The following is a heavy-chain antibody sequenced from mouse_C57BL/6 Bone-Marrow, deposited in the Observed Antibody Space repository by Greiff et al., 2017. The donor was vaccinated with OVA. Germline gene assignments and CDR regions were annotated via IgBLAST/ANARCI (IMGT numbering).Heavy chain of an antibody. CDR2: INPNYGTT. J-gene: IGHJ1*03. D-gene: IGHD1-1*01. Sequence: VHVKQSGPELVKPGASVKISCKASGYSFTDYNMNWVKQSNGKSLEWIGVINPNYGTTSYNQKFKGKATLTVDQSSSTAYMQLNSLTSEDSAVYYCARGVYYYGSSYRYFDVWGTGTTGTVSS. CDR3: ARGVYYYGSSYRYFDV. CDR1: GYSFTDYN. V-gene: IGHV1-39*01.